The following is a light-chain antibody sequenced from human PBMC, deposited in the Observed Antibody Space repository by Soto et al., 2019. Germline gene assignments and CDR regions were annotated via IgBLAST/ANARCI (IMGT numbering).Light chain of an antibody. CDR2: DAS. Sequence: DIQMTQSPSSLSASVGDRVTITCQASQDIVNYLNWYQQKPGKAPKLLIYDASHLQTGVPSRFSGSGSGTDFTFTVSSLQPEDIATYYYQQYVNFPITFGQGTRLEIK. CDR3: QQYVNFPIT. V-gene: IGKV1-33*01. CDR1: QDIVNY. J-gene: IGKJ5*01.